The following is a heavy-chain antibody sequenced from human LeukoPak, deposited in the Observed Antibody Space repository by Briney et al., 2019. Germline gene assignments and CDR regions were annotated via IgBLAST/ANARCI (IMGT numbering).Heavy chain of an antibody. V-gene: IGHV1-2*06. D-gene: IGHD5-18*01. CDR2: INPNSGGT. J-gene: IGHJ4*02. CDR1: GYTFTGYY. CDR3: AREGIQLWTYYFDY. Sequence: ASVKVSCKASGYTFTGYYVQWVRQAPGQGLEWMGRINPNSGGTNYAQKFQGRVTMTRDTSISTAYMELSRLRSDDTAVYYCAREGIQLWTYYFDYWGQGTLDTVSS.